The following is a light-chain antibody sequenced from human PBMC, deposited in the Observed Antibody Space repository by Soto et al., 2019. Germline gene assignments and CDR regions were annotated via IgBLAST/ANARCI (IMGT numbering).Light chain of an antibody. Sequence: EIVFTQSPATLSVSAGGTVTLSCRASQSIRTNVAWYQQIPGQAPRLLVYGASTRATGVLARFSGSGSGIEFTLTISSLQSEDSAFYYCQQYFNWPLTWTFGPGT. CDR2: GAS. V-gene: IGKV3-15*01. CDR3: QQYFNWPLTWT. CDR1: QSIRTN. J-gene: IGKJ3*01.